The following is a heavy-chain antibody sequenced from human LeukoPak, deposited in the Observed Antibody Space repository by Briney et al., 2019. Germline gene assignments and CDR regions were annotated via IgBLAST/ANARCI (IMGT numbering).Heavy chain of an antibody. J-gene: IGHJ4*02. CDR1: GGSISSYY. V-gene: IGHV4-59*01. Sequence: SETLSLTCTVSGGSISSYYWNWIRKPPGKGLEWIGDIYYSGSTNYTPSLKSRVTISVDTSKNQFFLRLTSVTAADTAVYYCAREGMAIGFARFPIFNYWGQGTLVTVSS. D-gene: IGHD3-3*01. CDR3: AREGMAIGFARFPIFNY. CDR2: IYYSGST.